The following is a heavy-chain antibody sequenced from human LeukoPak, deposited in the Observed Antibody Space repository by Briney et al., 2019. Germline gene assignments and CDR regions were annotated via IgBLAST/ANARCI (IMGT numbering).Heavy chain of an antibody. V-gene: IGHV3-30*18. J-gene: IGHJ5*02. CDR2: ISYDGKNE. CDR3: AKVEGYSSSIGGVLAS. Sequence: GRSLRLSCAASGFTFSNFGMHWVRQAPGKGLEWVAVISYDGKNEYYTDSVKGRFTISRDNSKNTLYLQMNSLRAEDTAVYYCAKVEGYSSSIGGVLASWGQGTLVTVSS. CDR1: GFTFSNFG. D-gene: IGHD6-13*01.